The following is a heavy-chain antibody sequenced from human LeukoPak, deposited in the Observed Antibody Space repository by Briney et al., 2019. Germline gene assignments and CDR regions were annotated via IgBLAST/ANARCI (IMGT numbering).Heavy chain of an antibody. D-gene: IGHD5-12*01. CDR3: ASAYSGYDSPFDY. CDR1: GFTVSSNY. Sequence: GGSLRLSCAASGFTVSSNYMSWVRQAPGKGLEWVSVIYSGGSTYYADSVKGRFTISRDNSKNTLYLQMNSLRAEDTAVYYCASAYSGYDSPFDYGGQGTLVTVSS. V-gene: IGHV3-53*05. J-gene: IGHJ4*02. CDR2: IYSGGST.